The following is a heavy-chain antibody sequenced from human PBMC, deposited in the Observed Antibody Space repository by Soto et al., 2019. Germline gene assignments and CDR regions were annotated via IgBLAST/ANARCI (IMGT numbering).Heavy chain of an antibody. Sequence: QVQLQESGPGLVKPSQTLSLTCTVSGGSISSGDYYWSWIRQPPGKGLEWIGYIYYSGSTYYNPSLTCRVTISVDTSKNQFSLKLSSVTAADTAVYYCARGYYDSSGYYWDFDYWGQGTLVTVSS. J-gene: IGHJ4*02. V-gene: IGHV4-30-4*01. CDR1: GGSISSGDYY. D-gene: IGHD3-22*01. CDR3: ARGYYDSSGYYWDFDY. CDR2: IYYSGST.